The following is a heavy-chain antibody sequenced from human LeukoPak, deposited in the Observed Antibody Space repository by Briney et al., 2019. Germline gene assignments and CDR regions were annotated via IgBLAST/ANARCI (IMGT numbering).Heavy chain of an antibody. V-gene: IGHV3-30*18. Sequence: GGALRYSCAASGFMFISYGMHWVRQAPGKGLEGVAGISYDGSNKYHAGSVKGRFTTFRDNSKHTLNLEMDSLRAEDTAVYYCAKDNSAWFGGLKGFQGANGFDYCGQGTLVTVSS. CDR2: ISYDGSNK. D-gene: IGHD3-10*01. CDR1: GFMFISYG. CDR3: AKDNSAWFGGLKGFQGANGFDY. J-gene: IGHJ4*02.